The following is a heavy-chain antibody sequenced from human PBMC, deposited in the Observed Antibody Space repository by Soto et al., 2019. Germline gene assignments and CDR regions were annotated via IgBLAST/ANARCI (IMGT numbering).Heavy chain of an antibody. CDR3: ARLPGVRGVFDGFNV. J-gene: IGHJ3*01. D-gene: IGHD3-10*01. CDR1: GYSFAGYW. CDR2: IYPGDSDT. Sequence: GESLKISCKGSGYSFAGYWIGWVRQMPGKGLDWMGVIYPGDSDTRYSPSFHGQVTILADKSISTAYLQWSSLKASDTAMYFCARLPGVRGVFDGFNVWGQGTMVTVSS. V-gene: IGHV5-51*01.